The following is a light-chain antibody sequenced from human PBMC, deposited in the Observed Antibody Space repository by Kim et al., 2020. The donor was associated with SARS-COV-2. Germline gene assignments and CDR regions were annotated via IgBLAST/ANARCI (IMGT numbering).Light chain of an antibody. CDR2: EDD. J-gene: IGLJ3*02. CDR1: SDSIASSY. V-gene: IGLV6-57*01. Sequence: NFMLTQPHSVSESPGKTITISCTRSSDSIASSYVQWYQQRPGSTPTIVIYEDDQSPSGVPDRFSGSIDSSSNSASLTISGLKTEDEADYYCQSYDSSHHWVFGGGTQLTVL. CDR3: QSYDSSHHWV.